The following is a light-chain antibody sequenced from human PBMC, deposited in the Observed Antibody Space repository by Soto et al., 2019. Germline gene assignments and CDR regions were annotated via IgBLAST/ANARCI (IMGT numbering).Light chain of an antibody. CDR1: SSNIGAGYD. J-gene: IGLJ1*01. Sequence: QSVLTQPPSVSGAPGQRVTISCTGSSSNIGAGYDVNWYQQLPETAPKLLIFGDSNRPSGVPDRFSGSKSGTSASLVITGLQADDEADHSCPSNDNGLSGSDVFGTGTKVTVL. V-gene: IGLV1-40*01. CDR2: GDS. CDR3: PSNDNGLSGSDV.